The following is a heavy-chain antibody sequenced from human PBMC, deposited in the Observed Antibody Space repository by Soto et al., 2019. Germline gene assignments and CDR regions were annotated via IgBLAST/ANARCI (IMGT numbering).Heavy chain of an antibody. J-gene: IGHJ5*02. CDR1: GGTSRSLS. D-gene: IGHD2-15*01. V-gene: IGHV1-69*17. CDR2: ITPLFGIP. CDR3: ARDTHSAGGWFDT. Sequence: QVQLVQSGAEVKKPGSSVKVSCKASGGTSRSLSITWVRQDPGQGLEWMGGITPLFGIPNYPQKFQGRLTITADKSTGTAYLELSSLRSEDTAVYYCARDTHSAGGWFDTWGRGTLVTVSS.